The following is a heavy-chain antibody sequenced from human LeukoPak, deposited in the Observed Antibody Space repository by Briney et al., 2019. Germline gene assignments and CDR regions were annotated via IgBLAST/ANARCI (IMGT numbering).Heavy chain of an antibody. V-gene: IGHV3-74*01. Sequence: GGSLRLSCAASGFTFSNNWMHWVRQAPGKGLVWVSRINSDGSSTNYADSVKGRFTISRDNAKNTLFLQMNSLRAEDTAVYFCVRALMGTEDYWGQGTLVTVSS. J-gene: IGHJ4*02. CDR3: VRALMGTEDY. CDR1: GFTFSNNW. D-gene: IGHD2-8*01. CDR2: INSDGSST.